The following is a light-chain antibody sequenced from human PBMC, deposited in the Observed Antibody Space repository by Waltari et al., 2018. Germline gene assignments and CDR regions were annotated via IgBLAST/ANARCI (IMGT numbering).Light chain of an antibody. CDR1: KLGGKF. J-gene: IGLJ2*01. CDR3: QAWDSNTVI. V-gene: IGLV3-1*01. CDR2: QHN. Sequence: SYELTQPPSVSVSPGQTASITCSGDKLGGKFASWYQLRAGQSPVLVISQHNQRPSGIPVRFAASYSENTATLTISGTQAMDEADYYCQAWDSNTVIFGGGTKLSVL.